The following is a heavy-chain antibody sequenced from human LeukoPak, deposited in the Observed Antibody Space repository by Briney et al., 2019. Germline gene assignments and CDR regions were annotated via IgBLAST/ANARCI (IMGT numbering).Heavy chain of an antibody. CDR2: INPDGRDT. V-gene: IGHV3-7*01. Sequence: GGSLRLSCVASGFTFSNYWMNWVRQAPGKGLEWVAHINPDGRDTYYVDSVKGRFTISRDNAQNSMYLQMNSLRVEDTAVYYCTSWGDTTAEYFQRWGQGTLVTVSS. J-gene: IGHJ1*01. CDR1: GFTFSNYW. D-gene: IGHD2-21*02. CDR3: TSWGDTTAEYFQR.